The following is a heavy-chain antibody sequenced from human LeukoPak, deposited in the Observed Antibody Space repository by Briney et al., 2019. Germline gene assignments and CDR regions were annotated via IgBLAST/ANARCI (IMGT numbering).Heavy chain of an antibody. J-gene: IGHJ4*02. CDR2: ISHTGDTI. D-gene: IGHD3-22*01. Sequence: GGSLRLSCAASGFTFYYFSMNWVRQAPGKGLEWLLYISHTGDTIYYADSVKGRFTIARDNAKDTVYLQMNGLRAEDTAIYYCARAYYDTSGRFDYWGQGTLVTVSS. V-gene: IGHV3-48*01. CDR1: GFTFYYFS. CDR3: ARAYYDTSGRFDY.